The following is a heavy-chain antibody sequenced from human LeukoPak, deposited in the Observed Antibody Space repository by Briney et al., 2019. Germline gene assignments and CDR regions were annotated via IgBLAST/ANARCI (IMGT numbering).Heavy chain of an antibody. CDR1: GGTFSSYA. CDR3: ARSRDVVVPAAPPYYYYYYGMDV. V-gene: IGHV1-69*13. CDR2: IIPIIGTA. J-gene: IGHJ6*04. D-gene: IGHD2-2*01. Sequence: GASVKVTCKASGGTFSSYAISWVRQAPGQGLEWMGGIIPIIGTANYAQKFQGRVTITADESTSTAYMELSSLRSEDTAVYYCARSRDVVVPAAPPYYYYYYGMDVWGKGTTVTVSS.